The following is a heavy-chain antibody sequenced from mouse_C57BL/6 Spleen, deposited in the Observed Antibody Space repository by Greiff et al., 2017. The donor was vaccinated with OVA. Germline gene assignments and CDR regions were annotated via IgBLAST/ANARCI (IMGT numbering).Heavy chain of an antibody. D-gene: IGHD4-1*01. V-gene: IGHV1-26*01. J-gene: IGHJ3*01. CDR3: AYTGFFAY. CDR2: INPNNGGT. CDR1: GYTFTDYY. Sequence: EVQLQQSGPELVKPGASVKISCKASGYTFTDYYMNWVKQSHGKSLEWIGDINPNNGGTSYNQKFKGKATLTVDKSSSTAYMELRSLTSEDSAVYYCAYTGFFAYWGQGTLVTVSA.